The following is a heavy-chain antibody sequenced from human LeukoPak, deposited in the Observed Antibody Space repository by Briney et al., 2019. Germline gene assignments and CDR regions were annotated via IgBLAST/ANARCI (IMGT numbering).Heavy chain of an antibody. Sequence: GGSLRLSCAASGFTFSSYAMHWVRQAPGKGLEWVAVISYDGSNKYYADSVKGRFTISRDNSKNTLYLQMNSLRAEDTAVYYCARDITLVGYWGQGTLVTVSS. CDR1: GFTFSSYA. CDR3: ARDITLVGY. V-gene: IGHV3-30-3*01. J-gene: IGHJ4*02. CDR2: ISYDGSNK.